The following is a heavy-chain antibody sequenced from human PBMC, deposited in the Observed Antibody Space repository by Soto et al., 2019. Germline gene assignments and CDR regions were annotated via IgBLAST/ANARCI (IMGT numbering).Heavy chain of an antibody. CDR3: AGSRAGDYYFDY. J-gene: IGHJ4*02. CDR1: GGSVSSSSYY. V-gene: IGHV4-39*01. Sequence: PSETLSLTCTVSGGSVSSSSYYWGWIRQPPGKGLEWIGTIYYTGSTSYSPSLKSRVTISVDTSKTQFSLNLKSVTAADTAVYYCAGSRAGDYYFDYWGQGTLVTVYS. D-gene: IGHD3-10*01. CDR2: IYYTGST.